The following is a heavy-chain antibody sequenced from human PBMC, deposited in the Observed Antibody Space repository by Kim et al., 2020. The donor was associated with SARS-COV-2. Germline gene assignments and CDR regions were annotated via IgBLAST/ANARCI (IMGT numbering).Heavy chain of an antibody. CDR1: GFTVSSNY. CDR3: ARARLSGGIRRGVWFDP. CDR2: IYSGGST. V-gene: IGHV3-53*04. D-gene: IGHD2-15*01. J-gene: IGHJ5*02. Sequence: GGSLRLSCAASGFTVSSNYMSWVRQAPGKGLEWVSVIYSGGSTYYADSVKGRFTISRHNSKNTLYLQMNSLRAEDTAVYYCARARLSGGIRRGVWFDPWGQGTLVTVSS.